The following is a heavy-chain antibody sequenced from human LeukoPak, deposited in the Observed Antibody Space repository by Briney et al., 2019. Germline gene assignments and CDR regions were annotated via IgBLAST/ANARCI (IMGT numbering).Heavy chain of an antibody. V-gene: IGHV3-30*04. D-gene: IGHD3-22*01. CDR2: ISYDGSNK. CDR3: ARASYDSSGYSDDAFDI. Sequence: PGGSLRLSCAASGFTFSSYAMHWVRQAPGKGLEWVAVISYDGSNKYYADSVKGRFTISRDNAKNSLYLQMNSLRAEDTAVYYCARASYDSSGYSDDAFDIWGQGTMVTVSS. J-gene: IGHJ3*02. CDR1: GFTFSSYA.